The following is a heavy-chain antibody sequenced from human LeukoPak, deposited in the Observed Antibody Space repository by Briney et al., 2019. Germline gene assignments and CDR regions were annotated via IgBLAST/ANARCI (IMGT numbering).Heavy chain of an antibody. Sequence: PSETLSLTCTVSGGSISNHYCSWIRQPPGKGLEWIGYIYDSGSTNYNPSLKSRVTISVDTSKNQFSLKLSSVTAADTAVYYCARRNGYYDTSGYFPLYYFDYWGQGTLVTVSS. CDR1: GGSISNHY. D-gene: IGHD3-22*01. CDR3: ARRNGYYDTSGYFPLYYFDY. V-gene: IGHV4-59*08. CDR2: IYDSGST. J-gene: IGHJ4*02.